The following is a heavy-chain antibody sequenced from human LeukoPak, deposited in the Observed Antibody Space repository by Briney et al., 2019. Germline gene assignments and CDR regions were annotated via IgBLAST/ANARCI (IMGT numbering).Heavy chain of an antibody. Sequence: ASVKISLKVSGYTFTDYYMHRVQQAPGKGLEWMGLVDPEDGETIYAEKYQGRVTITADTSTDTDYMELSSLRSEDTAVYYCATVTSAYDGSPFDYWGQGTLVTVSS. D-gene: IGHD5-24*01. CDR3: ATVTSAYDGSPFDY. CDR2: VDPEDGET. V-gene: IGHV1-69-2*01. CDR1: GYTFTDYY. J-gene: IGHJ4*02.